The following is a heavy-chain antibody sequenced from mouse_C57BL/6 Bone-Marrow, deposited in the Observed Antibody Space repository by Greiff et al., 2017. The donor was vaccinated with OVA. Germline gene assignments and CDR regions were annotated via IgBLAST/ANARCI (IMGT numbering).Heavy chain of an antibody. D-gene: IGHD1-2*01. V-gene: IGHV1-31*01. Sequence: EVMLVESGPELVKPGASVKISCKASGYSFTGYYMHWVKQSHGNILDWIGYIYPYNGVSSYNQKFKGKATLTVDKSSSTAYMGLRRLTSEDSAVYYCARGELLRPFDYWGQGTTLTVSS. CDR2: IYPYNGVS. CDR3: ARGELLRPFDY. CDR1: GYSFTGYY. J-gene: IGHJ2*01.